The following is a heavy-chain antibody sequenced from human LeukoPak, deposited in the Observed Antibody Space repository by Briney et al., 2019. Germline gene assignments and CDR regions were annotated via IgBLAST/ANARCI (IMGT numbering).Heavy chain of an antibody. V-gene: IGHV3-23*01. CDR1: GFTFSNYA. D-gene: IGHD2-2*01. CDR3: VKHAHQYYYYGMDV. Sequence: GGSLRLSCAASGFTFSNYAMSWVRQAPGKGLEWVSAISGSGGSTYYADSVKGRFTISRDNSKNTLYLQMNSLRAEDTAVYYCVKHAHQYYYYGMDVWGQGTTVTVSS. CDR2: ISGSGGST. J-gene: IGHJ6*02.